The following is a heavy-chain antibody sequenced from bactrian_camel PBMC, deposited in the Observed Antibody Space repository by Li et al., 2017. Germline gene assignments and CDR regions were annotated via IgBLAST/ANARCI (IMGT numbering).Heavy chain of an antibody. J-gene: IGHJ4*01. CDR3: AAHPRNNDCSLRAIDFTD. Sequence: VQLVESGGGSVQAGGSLRLSCVASNSRYCVAWFRQTSAKEREVVALIYEGDGSVYYADSAEGRFTISQDNDKNTLYLQMDSLKPEDTAMYYCAAHPRNNDCSLRAIDFTDWGQGTQVTVS. CDR1: NSRYC. V-gene: IGHV3S54*01. CDR2: IYEGDGSV. D-gene: IGHD2*01.